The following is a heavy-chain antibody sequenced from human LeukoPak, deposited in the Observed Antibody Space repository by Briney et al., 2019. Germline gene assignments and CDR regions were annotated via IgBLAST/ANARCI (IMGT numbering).Heavy chain of an antibody. V-gene: IGHV3-21*01. D-gene: IGHD4-17*01. J-gene: IGHJ1*01. CDR1: GFTFSIYS. CDR3: ARDYGDSGYFQH. CDR2: ISSSSSYI. Sequence: NPGGSLRLSCAASGFTFSIYSMNWVRQAPGKGLELVSSISSSSSYIYYADSVKGRFTISRDNAKNALYLQMNSLRAEDTAVYYCARDYGDSGYFQHWGQGTLVTVSS.